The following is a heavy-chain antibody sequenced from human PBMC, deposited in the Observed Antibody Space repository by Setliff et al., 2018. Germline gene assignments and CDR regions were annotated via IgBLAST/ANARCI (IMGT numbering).Heavy chain of an antibody. CDR3: ARVTNWGLDLRFDP. V-gene: IGHV4-38-2*01. Sequence: SETLSLTCDVSGYSISSGYCWGWIRQPPGKGLEWIGSICHSGSTHYNPSLKSRVTISVDTSKNEFSLKVSSVTAADTAVYYCARVTNWGLDLRFDPWGQGILVTVSS. D-gene: IGHD7-27*01. CDR1: GYSISSGYC. J-gene: IGHJ5*02. CDR2: ICHSGST.